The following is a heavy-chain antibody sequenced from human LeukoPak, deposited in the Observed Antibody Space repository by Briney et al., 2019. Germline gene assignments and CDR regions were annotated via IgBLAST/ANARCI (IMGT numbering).Heavy chain of an antibody. Sequence: ASVKVSCKAPGYTFTNYAMHWVRQAPGQGLEWMGWINTNTGNPTYAQGFTGRFVFSLDTSVSTAYLQISSLKAEDTAVYYCARVAGGIQEDVWGQGTTVTVSS. J-gene: IGHJ6*02. CDR3: ARVAGGIQEDV. D-gene: IGHD3-16*01. CDR2: INTNTGNP. V-gene: IGHV7-4-1*02. CDR1: GYTFTNYA.